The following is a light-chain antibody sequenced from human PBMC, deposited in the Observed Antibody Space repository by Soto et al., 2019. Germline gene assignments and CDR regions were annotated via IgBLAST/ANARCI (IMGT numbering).Light chain of an antibody. CDR1: QPISEF. CDR2: SSS. CDR3: QQYDIHST. Sequence: DIQMTQSPSPLSASVGGSVTITCRASQPISEFLSWYQQKPGKAPRLLIYSSSRVESGVPSRFGAGGSGTEFTLTITSLQADDFATYYCQQYDIHSTFGQGTKLEIK. J-gene: IGKJ2*01. V-gene: IGKV1-5*01.